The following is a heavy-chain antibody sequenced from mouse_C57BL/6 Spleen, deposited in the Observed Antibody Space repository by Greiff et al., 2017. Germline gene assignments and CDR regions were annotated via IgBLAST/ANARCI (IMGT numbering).Heavy chain of an antibody. CDR2: IDPSDSYT. Sequence: QVQLQQPGAELVMPGASVKLSCKASGYTFTSYWMHWVKQRPGQGLEWIGEIDPSDSYTNYNQKFKGKSTMTVDKASSTAYMQLSSLTSEDSAVDYCARGAVDLWAIDYWGQGTSVTVSS. V-gene: IGHV1-69*01. CDR1: GYTFTSYW. D-gene: IGHD1-1*01. J-gene: IGHJ4*01. CDR3: ARGAVDLWAIDY.